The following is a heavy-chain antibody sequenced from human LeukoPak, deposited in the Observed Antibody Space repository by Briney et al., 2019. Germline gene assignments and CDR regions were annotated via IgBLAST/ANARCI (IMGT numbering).Heavy chain of an antibody. J-gene: IGHJ3*02. Sequence: ASVKVSCKASGGTFSSYTISWVRQAPGQGLEWMGWISAYNGNTNYAQKLQGRVTMTTDTSTSTAYMELRSLRSDDTAVYYCARDLCSGGSCYSDDAFDIWGQGTMVTVSS. D-gene: IGHD2-15*01. CDR3: ARDLCSGGSCYSDDAFDI. V-gene: IGHV1-18*01. CDR1: GGTFSSYT. CDR2: ISAYNGNT.